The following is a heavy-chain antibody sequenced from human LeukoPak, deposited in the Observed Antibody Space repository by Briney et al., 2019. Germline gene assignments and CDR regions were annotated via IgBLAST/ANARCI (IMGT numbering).Heavy chain of an antibody. Sequence: KSSETLSLTCTVSGGSISSGGYYWSWIRQHPGKGLEWIGYIYYSGSTYYNPSLKSRVTISVDTSKNQFSLKLSSVTAADTAVYYCAAYYYDSSGYLNWFDPWGQGTLVTVSP. J-gene: IGHJ5*02. CDR3: AAYYYDSSGYLNWFDP. CDR2: IYYSGST. D-gene: IGHD3-22*01. CDR1: GGSISSGGYY. V-gene: IGHV4-31*03.